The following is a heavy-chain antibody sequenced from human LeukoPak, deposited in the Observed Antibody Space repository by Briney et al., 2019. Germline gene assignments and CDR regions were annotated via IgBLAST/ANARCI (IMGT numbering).Heavy chain of an antibody. CDR2: ISGSGDST. V-gene: IGHV3-23*01. J-gene: IGHJ4*02. CDR3: AKAAITMIVVVAPSPLGH. Sequence: PGGSLRLSCAASGFTFSSYSMNWVRQAPGKGLEWVSAISGSGDSTYYTDSVKGRFTISRDNSKNTLYLQMNSLRAEDTAVYYCAKAAITMIVVVAPSPLGHWGQGTLVTVSS. D-gene: IGHD3-22*01. CDR1: GFTFSSYS.